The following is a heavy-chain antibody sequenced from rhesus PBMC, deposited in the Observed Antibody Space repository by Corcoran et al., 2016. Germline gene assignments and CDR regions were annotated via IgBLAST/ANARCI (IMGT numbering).Heavy chain of an antibody. CDR2: TYGSSTST. CDR1: GGSISDSYR. Sequence: QVQLQESGPGVVKPSETLSLTCAVSGGSISDSYRWSWIRQPPGKGLEWIGYTYGSSTSTNYNPSLKSRVTISKDTSKNQCSLKLSSVTAADTAVYYCARDGEYSNYVRYWYFDLWGPGTPITISS. V-gene: IGHV4S10*01. CDR3: ARDGEYSNYVRYWYFDL. J-gene: IGHJ2*01. D-gene: IGHD4-23*01.